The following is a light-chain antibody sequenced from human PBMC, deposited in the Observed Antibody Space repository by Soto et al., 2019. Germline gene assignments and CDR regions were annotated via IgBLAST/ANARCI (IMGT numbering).Light chain of an antibody. J-gene: IGKJ2*01. CDR3: VQGTQFPQT. V-gene: IGKV2-24*01. Sequence: DIEMTQTPLASPVSLGQPASISCRSSQSLEHRDGNTYLSWLQQRPGQPPRLLIYNISNRFSGVPDRFSGSGAGTYFTLKISRVEAEDAGAYYCVQGTQFPQTFGQGTKLEI. CDR1: QSLEHRDGNTY. CDR2: NIS.